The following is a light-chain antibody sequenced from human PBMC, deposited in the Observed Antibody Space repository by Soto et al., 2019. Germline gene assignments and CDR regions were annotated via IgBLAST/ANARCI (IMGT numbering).Light chain of an antibody. CDR2: KAS. CDR3: QQYNSYSEA. Sequence: DIQMTQSPSTLSGSVGDRVTITCRASQTISSWLAWYQQKPGKAPKLLIYKASTLKSGVPSRFSGSGSGTEFTLTISSLQPDDFETYYCQQYNSYSEAFGQATNVDFK. J-gene: IGKJ1*01. CDR1: QTISSW. V-gene: IGKV1-5*03.